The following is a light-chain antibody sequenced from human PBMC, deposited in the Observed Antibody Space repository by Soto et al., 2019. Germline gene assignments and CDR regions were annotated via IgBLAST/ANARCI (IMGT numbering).Light chain of an antibody. CDR3: QQYDNLPPLT. CDR2: DAS. J-gene: IGKJ4*01. CDR1: QDISNY. Sequence: DIQMTQSPSSLSASVGDRVTITSQASQDISNYLKWYQQKPGKAPKLLIYDASNLETGVPSRFSGSGSGTDFTFTISSLQSEDIATYYCQQYDNLPPLTFGGGTKVEIK. V-gene: IGKV1-33*01.